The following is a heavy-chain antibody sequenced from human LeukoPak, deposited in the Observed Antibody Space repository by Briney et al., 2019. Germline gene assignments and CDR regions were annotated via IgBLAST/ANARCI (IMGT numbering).Heavy chain of an antibody. V-gene: IGHV1-24*01. CDR1: GGTFSSYA. CDR3: ATDPKAKGSWVY. CDR2: FDPEDGET. J-gene: IGHJ4*02. D-gene: IGHD7-27*01. Sequence: ASVKVSCKASGGTFSSYAISWVRQAPGKGLEWMGGFDPEDGETIYAQKFQGRVTMTEDTSTDTAYMELSSLRSEDTAVYYCATDPKAKGSWVYWGQGTLVTVSS.